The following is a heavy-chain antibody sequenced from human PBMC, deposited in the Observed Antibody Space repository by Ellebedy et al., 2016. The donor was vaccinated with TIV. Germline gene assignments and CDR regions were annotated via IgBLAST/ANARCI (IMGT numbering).Heavy chain of an antibody. D-gene: IGHD6-19*01. J-gene: IGHJ4*02. V-gene: IGHV3-53*01. CDR1: RFTVNRNY. CDR2: LYSSGVT. Sequence: GESLKISCAASRFTVNRNYMSWVRQAPGKGLEWVSVLYSSGVTYYADSVKGRFIISRDNSRNTLYLQMNSLRVEDTAVYYCARRVKVAGNLDSWGQGTLVTVSS. CDR3: ARRVKVAGNLDS.